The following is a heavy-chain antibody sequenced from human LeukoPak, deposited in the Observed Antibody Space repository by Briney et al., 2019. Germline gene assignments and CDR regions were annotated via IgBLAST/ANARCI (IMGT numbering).Heavy chain of an antibody. Sequence: SETLSLTCAVYGGSFSGYYWSWIRQPPGKGLEWIGEINHSGSTNYKPSLKSRVTISVDTSENQFSLKVSSVTAADTAVYYCAAYDFWSGYYRPRRPEYYYYMDVWGKGTTVTVSS. J-gene: IGHJ6*03. V-gene: IGHV4-34*01. CDR3: AAYDFWSGYYRPRRPEYYYYMDV. CDR1: GGSFSGYY. CDR2: INHSGST. D-gene: IGHD3-3*01.